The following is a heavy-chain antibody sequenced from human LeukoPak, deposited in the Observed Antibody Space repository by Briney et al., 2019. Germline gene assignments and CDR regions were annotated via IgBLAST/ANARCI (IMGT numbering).Heavy chain of an antibody. CDR1: GFTLFTFNNAW. CDR2: IKSKSDGGAT. CDR3: TTDLLDY. J-gene: IGHJ4*02. V-gene: IGHV3-15*01. Sequence: PGGSLRLSCTASGFTLFTFNNAWMSWVRQTPGKGLEWIGRIKSKSDGGATDYTAPVKGRFSISRDDSKNTVYLQVNSLKTEDTAVYYCTTDLLDYWGQGTLVTVSS.